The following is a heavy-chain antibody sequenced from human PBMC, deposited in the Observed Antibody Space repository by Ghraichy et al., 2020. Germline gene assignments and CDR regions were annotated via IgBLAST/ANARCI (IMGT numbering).Heavy chain of an antibody. Sequence: SETLSLTCAVFGGSLSDSFWSWIRQPPEKGLEWIWEITPSGSTNYNPSLKSRITISVDTSKNQFSLNLTSLTAADTAVYYCARGTATSSWFLVYWGQGTLVTVSS. CDR3: ARGTATSSWFLVY. CDR1: GGSLSDSF. CDR2: ITPSGST. V-gene: IGHV4-34*01. J-gene: IGHJ4*02. D-gene: IGHD6-13*01.